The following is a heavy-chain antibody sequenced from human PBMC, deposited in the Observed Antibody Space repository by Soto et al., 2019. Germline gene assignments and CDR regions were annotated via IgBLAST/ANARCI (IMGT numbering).Heavy chain of an antibody. V-gene: IGHV3-23*01. CDR1: GFTFSSYA. J-gene: IGHJ6*02. CDR3: AKEVRGSSGYYYVTRNYYYGMDV. D-gene: IGHD3-22*01. CDR2: ISGSGGST. Sequence: EVQLFESGGGLVQPGGSLRLSCAASGFTFSSYAMSWVRQAPGKGLEWVSAISGSGGSTYYADSVKGRFTISRDNSKNTLYLQMNSLRAEDTAVYYCAKEVRGSSGYYYVTRNYYYGMDVWGQGTTVTVSS.